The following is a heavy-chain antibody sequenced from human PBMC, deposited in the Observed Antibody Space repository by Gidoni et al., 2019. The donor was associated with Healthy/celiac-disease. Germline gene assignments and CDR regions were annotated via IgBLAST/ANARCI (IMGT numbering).Heavy chain of an antibody. V-gene: IGHV4-34*01. Sequence: QVQLQQWGAGLLKPSETLSLTCAVYGGSFSGYYLSWIRTPPGKGLEWIGEINHSGSTNYNPSLKSRVTISVDTSKNQFSLKLSSVTAADTAVYYCARGPSLWFGELSPFDYWGQGTLVTVSS. CDR3: ARGPSLWFGELSPFDY. CDR1: GGSFSGYY. J-gene: IGHJ4*02. D-gene: IGHD3-10*01. CDR2: INHSGST.